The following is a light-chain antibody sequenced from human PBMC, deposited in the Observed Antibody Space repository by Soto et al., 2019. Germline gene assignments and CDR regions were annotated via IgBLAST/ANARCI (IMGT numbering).Light chain of an antibody. CDR1: SSDVGGYNY. CDR3: SSYTSSSTLRV. J-gene: IGLJ2*01. CDR2: DVS. Sequence: QSALTQPASVSGSPGQSFTISCTGTSSDVGGYNYVSWYQQHPGKAPKLMIYDVSNRPSGVSNRFSASKSGNTASLTISGLQAEDEADYYCSSYTSSSTLRVFGGGTKLTVL. V-gene: IGLV2-14*01.